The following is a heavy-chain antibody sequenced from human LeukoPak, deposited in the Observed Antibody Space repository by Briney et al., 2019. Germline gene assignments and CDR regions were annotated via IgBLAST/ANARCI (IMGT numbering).Heavy chain of an antibody. CDR3: AKTEVVAAPIDY. D-gene: IGHD2-15*01. V-gene: IGHV3-30*02. J-gene: IGHJ4*02. CDR2: IRYDGSNK. CDR1: GFTFSTYG. Sequence: SGGSLRLSCEASGFTFSTYGINWVRQAPGKGLEWVAFIRYDGSNKYYADSVKGRFTISRDNSKNTLYLQMNSLRAEDTAVYYCAKTEVVAAPIDYWGQGTLVTVSS.